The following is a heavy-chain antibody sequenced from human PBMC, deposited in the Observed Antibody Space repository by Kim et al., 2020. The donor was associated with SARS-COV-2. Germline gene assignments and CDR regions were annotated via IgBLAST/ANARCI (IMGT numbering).Heavy chain of an antibody. CDR3: ARDMSRGAQYYFDY. J-gene: IGHJ4*02. V-gene: IGHV3-21*01. CDR1: GFTFSSYS. D-gene: IGHD3-10*01. CDR2: ISSSSSYI. Sequence: GGSLRLSCAASGFTFSSYSMNWVRQAPGKGLEWVSSISSSSSYIYYADSVKGRFTISRDNAKNSLYLQMNSLRAEDTAVYYCARDMSRGAQYYFDYWGQGTLVTVSS.